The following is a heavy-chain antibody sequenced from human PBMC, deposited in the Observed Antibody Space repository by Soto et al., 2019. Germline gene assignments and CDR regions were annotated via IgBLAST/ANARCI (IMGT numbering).Heavy chain of an antibody. Sequence: SGPTLVKPTQTLTLTCTFSGFSLSTSGVGVGWIRQPPGKALEWLALIYWDDDKRYSPSLKSRLTITKDTSKNQVVLTMTNMDPVDTATYYCSHLHHDYVWGSYRYPNWFDPWGQGTLVTVSS. CDR1: GFSLSTSGVG. CDR2: IYWDDDK. D-gene: IGHD3-16*02. V-gene: IGHV2-5*02. J-gene: IGHJ5*02. CDR3: SHLHHDYVWGSYRYPNWFDP.